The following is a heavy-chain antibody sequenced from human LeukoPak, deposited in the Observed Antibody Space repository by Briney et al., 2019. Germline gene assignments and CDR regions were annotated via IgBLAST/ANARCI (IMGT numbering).Heavy chain of an antibody. Sequence: SGGSLRLSCVASGLTFHDYAMHWVRQAPGKGLEWVSLISADGGSTFYADSVRGRLSISRDNSKNSLYLQMNSLRTEDTAMYYCAKESGKFDYWGQGTLVAVSS. CDR1: GLTFHDYA. J-gene: IGHJ4*02. CDR2: ISADGGST. V-gene: IGHV3-43*02. CDR3: AKESGKFDY.